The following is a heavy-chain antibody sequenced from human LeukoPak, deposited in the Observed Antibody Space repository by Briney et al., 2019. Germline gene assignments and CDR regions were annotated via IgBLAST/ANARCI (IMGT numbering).Heavy chain of an antibody. CDR2: INPNSGGT. CDR3: AREIRRVAAAGLGFVY. V-gene: IGHV1-2*02. CDR1: GYTFTSYG. J-gene: IGHJ4*02. Sequence: VKVSCKASGYTFTSYGISWVRQAPGQGLEWMGWINPNSGGTNYAQKFQGRVTTTRDTSISTAYMELSRLRSDDTAVYYCAREIRRVAAAGLGFVYWGQGTLVTVSS. D-gene: IGHD6-13*01.